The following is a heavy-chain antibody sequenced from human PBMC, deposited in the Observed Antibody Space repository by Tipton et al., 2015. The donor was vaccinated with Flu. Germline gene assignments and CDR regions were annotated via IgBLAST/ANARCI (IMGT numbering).Heavy chain of an antibody. Sequence: GSLRLSCVGSGFIFSNFAMTWVRQAPGKGLEWVADIGGTGDATSYAESVRGRFTVSRDNSQNTLYLEMNNLKIDDTAVYYCSPVGGLGTPVTVSS. CDR2: IGGTGDAT. V-gene: IGHV3-23*01. CDR3: SPV. CDR1: GFIFSNFA. D-gene: IGHD2-15*01. J-gene: IGHJ4*02.